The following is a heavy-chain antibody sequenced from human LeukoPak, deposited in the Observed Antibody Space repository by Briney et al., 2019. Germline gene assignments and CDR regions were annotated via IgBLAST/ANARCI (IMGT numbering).Heavy chain of an antibody. D-gene: IGHD1-26*01. V-gene: IGHV3-23*01. CDR2: ISGSGGSK. J-gene: IGHJ4*02. Sequence: GESLRLSCAASGFTFSSYAMSWVRQAPGKGLEWVSAISGSGGSKYYADSVKGRFTISRDNSKNTLYLQMNSLRAEDTAVYYCAKDGFVGATAYFDYWGQGTLVTVSS. CDR1: GFTFSSYA. CDR3: AKDGFVGATAYFDY.